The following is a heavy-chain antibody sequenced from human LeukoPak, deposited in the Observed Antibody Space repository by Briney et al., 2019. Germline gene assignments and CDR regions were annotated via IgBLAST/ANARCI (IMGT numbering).Heavy chain of an antibody. CDR2: MNPNNGNT. D-gene: IGHD2-2*02. CDR3: VRDGEGAAISVNYWFDP. V-gene: IGHV1-8*01. Sequence: GASVKVSCKASGFTFTSYDINWVRQASGQGLEWMGWMNPNNGNTGYAQKFQGRATMTRDTSISTAYMELRGLRSEDTAVYYCVRDGEGAAISVNYWFDPWGQGTLVTVSS. J-gene: IGHJ5*02. CDR1: GFTFTSYD.